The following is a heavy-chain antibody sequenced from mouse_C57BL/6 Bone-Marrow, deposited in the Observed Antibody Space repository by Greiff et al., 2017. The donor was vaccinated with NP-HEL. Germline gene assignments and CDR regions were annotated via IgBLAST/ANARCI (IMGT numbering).Heavy chain of an antibody. D-gene: IGHD1-1*01. CDR1: GYAFSSYW. Sequence: QVQLQQSGAELVKPGASVKISCKASGYAFSSYWMNWVKQRPGKGLEWIGQIYPGDGETNYNGKFKGKATLAADKSSSTAYMQLSNLTSEDSAVYFCARSLRGYYAMDYWGQGTSVTVSS. CDR2: IYPGDGET. J-gene: IGHJ4*01. V-gene: IGHV1-80*01. CDR3: ARSLRGYYAMDY.